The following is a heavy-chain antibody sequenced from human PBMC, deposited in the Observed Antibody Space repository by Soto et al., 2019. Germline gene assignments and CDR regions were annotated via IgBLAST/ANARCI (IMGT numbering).Heavy chain of an antibody. CDR2: IYYSGST. D-gene: IGHD3-9*01. Sequence: QVQLQESGPGLVKPSQTLSLTCTVSGGSISSVGYYWSWIRQHPGKGLEWIGYIYYSGSTYYNPYLKSRVTISVDTSKNQFSLKLNSVTAADTAVYYCARDGGGLVINPHDAFDVWGQGTMVTVSS. CDR3: ARDGGGLVINPHDAFDV. J-gene: IGHJ3*01. V-gene: IGHV4-31*03. CDR1: GGSISSVGYY.